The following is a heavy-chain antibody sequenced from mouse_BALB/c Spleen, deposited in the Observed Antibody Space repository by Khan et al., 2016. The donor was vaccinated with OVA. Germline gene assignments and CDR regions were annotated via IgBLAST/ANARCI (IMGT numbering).Heavy chain of an antibody. CDR1: GYSITSDYA. CDR3: ARSIMAN. CDR2: ISYSGST. J-gene: IGHJ2*01. Sequence: VQLKESGPGLVKPSQFLSLTCTVTGYSITSDYAWNWIRQFPGNKLEWMGYISYSGSTSYNPSLKSRTSITRDTSKNQFFLQLNSVTTEDTATYYCARSIMANWGQGTTLTVSS. V-gene: IGHV3-2*02.